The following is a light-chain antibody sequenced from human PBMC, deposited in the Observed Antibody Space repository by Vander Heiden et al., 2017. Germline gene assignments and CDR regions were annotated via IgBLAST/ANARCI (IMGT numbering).Light chain of an antibody. CDR2: YDD. V-gene: IGLV1-36*01. Sequence: QSVLTQPPSVSEAPGPRVTIACSGSNSNNGNNAVSWYQQLPGKAPRLLIYYDDLLTSGVSDRFSGSKSGTSASLAISGLQSEDEATYYCAAWDDTVSGPVFGGGTQLTV. J-gene: IGLJ3*02. CDR1: NSNNGNNA. CDR3: AAWDDTVSGPV.